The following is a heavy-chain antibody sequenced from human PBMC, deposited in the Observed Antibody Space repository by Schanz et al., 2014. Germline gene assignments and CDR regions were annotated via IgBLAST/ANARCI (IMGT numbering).Heavy chain of an antibody. D-gene: IGHD2-2*01. J-gene: IGHJ6*04. CDR1: GFNISTYG. Sequence: EVQLLESGGGLVRPGGSLRLACAASGFNISTYGMHWVRQAPGKGLEWVSYISSSSGTIYYADSVKGRFTISRDNAKNLLYLQMNGLRAEDTAVYFCARDLSSLIQGDVWGKGTTVTVSS. CDR2: ISSSSGTI. V-gene: IGHV3-48*01. CDR3: ARDLSSLIQGDV.